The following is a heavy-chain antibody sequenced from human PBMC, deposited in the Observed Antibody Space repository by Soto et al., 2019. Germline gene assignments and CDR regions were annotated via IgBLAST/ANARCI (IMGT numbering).Heavy chain of an antibody. CDR3: AKDLDYYDSSGYYYWGAFDI. CDR2: ISWNSGSI. D-gene: IGHD3-22*01. CDR1: GFTFDDYA. Sequence: GGSLRLSCAASGFTFDDYAMHWVRQAPGKGLEWVSGISWNSGSIGYADSVKGRFTISRDNAKNSLYLQMNSLRAEDTALYYCAKDLDYYDSSGYYYWGAFDIWGQGTMVTVSS. V-gene: IGHV3-9*01. J-gene: IGHJ3*02.